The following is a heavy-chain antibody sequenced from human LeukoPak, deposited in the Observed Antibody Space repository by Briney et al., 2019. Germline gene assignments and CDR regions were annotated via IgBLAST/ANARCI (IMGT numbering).Heavy chain of an antibody. CDR3: ARHYYGDYYFDY. V-gene: IGHV4-4*07. Sequence: SETLSLTCTVSGGSIYNYYCSWIRQPAGKGLEWIGRIYSSGSTNYNSSLKSRATMSVDSSKNQFSLRLNSVTAADTAVYYCARHYYGDYYFDYWGQGTLVTVSS. D-gene: IGHD4-17*01. J-gene: IGHJ4*02. CDR1: GGSIYNYY. CDR2: IYSSGST.